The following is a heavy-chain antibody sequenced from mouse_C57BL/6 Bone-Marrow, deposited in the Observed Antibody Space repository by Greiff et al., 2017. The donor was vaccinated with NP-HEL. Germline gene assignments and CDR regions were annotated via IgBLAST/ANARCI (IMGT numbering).Heavy chain of an antibody. V-gene: IGHV14-4*01. CDR3: TSVLYYAMDY. J-gene: IGHJ4*01. CDR1: GFNIKDDY. Sequence: VQLQQSGAELVRPGALVKLSCTASGFNIKDDYMHWVKQRPEQGLEWIGWIDPENGDTEYASKFQGKATITADTSSNTAYLQLSSLTSEDTAVYYCTSVLYYAMDYWGQGTSVTVSS. D-gene: IGHD6-1*01. CDR2: IDPENGDT.